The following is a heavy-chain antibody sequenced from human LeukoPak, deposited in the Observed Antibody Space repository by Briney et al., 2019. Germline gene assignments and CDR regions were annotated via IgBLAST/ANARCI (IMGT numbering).Heavy chain of an antibody. D-gene: IGHD3-3*01. CDR1: GYTFTGYY. CDR3: ARGPTIEYDFWSGYYTETLNYYMDV. V-gene: IGHV1-2*02. Sequence: ASVKVSCKASGYTFTGYYMHWARQAPGQGLEWMGWINPNSGGTNYAQKFQGRVTMTRDTSISTAYMELSRLRSDDTAVYYCARGPTIEYDFWSGYYTETLNYYMDVWGKGTTVTVSS. CDR2: INPNSGGT. J-gene: IGHJ6*03.